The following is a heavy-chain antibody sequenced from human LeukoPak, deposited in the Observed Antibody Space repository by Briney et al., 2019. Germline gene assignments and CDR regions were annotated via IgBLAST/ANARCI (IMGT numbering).Heavy chain of an antibody. CDR3: ARGYYYRSDSSNPFDS. Sequence: SETLSLTCTVSGDSISGSYWSWIRQPPGKRLEWVGYVHYTGKTNYNPSLNNRATISVDMSKNQFSLTLTSVTVADTAMYYCARGYYYRSDSSNPFDSWGQGTLDTVSA. CDR2: VHYTGKT. V-gene: IGHV4-59*01. D-gene: IGHD3-3*01. CDR1: GDSISGSY. J-gene: IGHJ4*02.